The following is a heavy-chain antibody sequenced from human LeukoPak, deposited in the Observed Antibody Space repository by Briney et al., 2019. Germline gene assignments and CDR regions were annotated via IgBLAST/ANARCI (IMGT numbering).Heavy chain of an antibody. D-gene: IGHD1-26*01. CDR1: GFTFSNYA. CDR3: AKCGSGSTVYVDV. V-gene: IGHV3-23*01. CDR2: ISGSGGNT. J-gene: IGHJ6*03. Sequence: PGGSLRLSCAASGFTFSNYAMRWVRQAPGQGPEWVSGISGSGGNTYYGDSVKGRFTISRDNSKNTLYLQMNSLRAEDTAVYYYAKCGSGSTVYVDVWGKGTTVTVSS.